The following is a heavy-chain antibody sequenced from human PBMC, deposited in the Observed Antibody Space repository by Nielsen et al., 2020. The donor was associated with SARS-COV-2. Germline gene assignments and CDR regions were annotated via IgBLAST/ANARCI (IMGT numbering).Heavy chain of an antibody. V-gene: IGHV3-9*01. CDR2: ISWNSGSI. J-gene: IGHJ6*02. CDR1: GFTFDDYA. D-gene: IGHD7-27*01. Sequence: SLKISCAASGFTFDDYAMHWVRQAPGKGLEWVSGISWNSGSIAYADSVKGRFTISRDNSKNTLYLQMNSLRAEDTAVYYCARSLTLIGGYYGMDVWGQGTTVTVSS. CDR3: ARSLTLIGGYYGMDV.